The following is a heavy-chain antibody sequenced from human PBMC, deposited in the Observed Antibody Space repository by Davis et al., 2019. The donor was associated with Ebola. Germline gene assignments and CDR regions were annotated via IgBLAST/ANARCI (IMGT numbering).Heavy chain of an antibody. CDR2: IWYDGSNK. D-gene: IGHD1-26*01. Sequence: GESLKISCAASGFTFSSYGIHWVRQAPGKGLEWVAVIWYDGSNKYYADSVKGRFTISRDNSKNTLYLQMNSLRAEDTAVYYCAKEVVGATRSFYYGMDVWGQGTTVIVSS. CDR3: AKEVVGATRSFYYGMDV. CDR1: GFTFSSYG. V-gene: IGHV3-33*06. J-gene: IGHJ6*02.